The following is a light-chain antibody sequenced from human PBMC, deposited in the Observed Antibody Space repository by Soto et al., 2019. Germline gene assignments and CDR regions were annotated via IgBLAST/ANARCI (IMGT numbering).Light chain of an antibody. CDR2: DTS. CDR1: QSVGGH. V-gene: IGKV3-11*01. J-gene: IGKJ4*01. CDR3: QQRHIWPLT. Sequence: EIVLTQSPDSLSLSPGDRATLSCRASQSVGGHLAWYQQRPGQAPRLLIFDTSVTATGIPARFRGSGSETDLTLTISSLETEDSAVYYCQQRHIWPLTFGGGTRLEIK.